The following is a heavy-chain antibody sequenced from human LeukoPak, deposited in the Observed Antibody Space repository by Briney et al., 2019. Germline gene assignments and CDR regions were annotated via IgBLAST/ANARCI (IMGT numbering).Heavy chain of an antibody. CDR2: IYYSGST. J-gene: IGHJ4*02. D-gene: IGHD3-10*01. CDR3: ARASPVLLWFGATSFDY. Sequence: SETLSLTCTVSGGSISSYYWSWIRQPPGKGLEWIGYIYYSGSTNYNPSLKSRVTISVDTSKNQLSLKLSSVTAADTAVYYCARASPVLLWFGATSFDYWGQGTLVTVSS. CDR1: GGSISSYY. V-gene: IGHV4-59*01.